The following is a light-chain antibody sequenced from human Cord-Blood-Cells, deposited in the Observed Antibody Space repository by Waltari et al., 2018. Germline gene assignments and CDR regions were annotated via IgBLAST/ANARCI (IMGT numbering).Light chain of an antibody. CDR2: AAS. V-gene: IGKV1-39*01. Sequence: DIQMTQSPSSLSASVGDRVTITCRASQSISIYLNWYQQKPGKTPTLLIYAASCLQSGVPSRFMGSGSETDYTLTISSLQPEDFATYHCQQSYSTPVTFGPRTKVDIK. CDR3: QQSYSTPVT. J-gene: IGKJ3*01. CDR1: QSISIY.